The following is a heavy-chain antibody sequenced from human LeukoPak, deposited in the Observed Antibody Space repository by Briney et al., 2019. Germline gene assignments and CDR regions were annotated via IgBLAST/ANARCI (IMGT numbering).Heavy chain of an antibody. CDR2: INPNSGGT. Sequence: ASVKVSCKASGYTFTGYYMHWVRQAPGQGLEWMGWINPNSGGTNYAQKFQGRVTMTRDPSISTAYMELSRLRSDDTAVYYCATEYSSSWNGPQDYYGMDVWGQGTTVTVSS. CDR3: ATEYSSSWNGPQDYYGMDV. CDR1: GYTFTGYY. V-gene: IGHV1-2*02. D-gene: IGHD6-13*01. J-gene: IGHJ6*02.